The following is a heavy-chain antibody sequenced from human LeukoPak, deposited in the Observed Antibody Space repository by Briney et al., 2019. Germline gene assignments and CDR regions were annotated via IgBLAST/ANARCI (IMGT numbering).Heavy chain of an antibody. CDR2: ISYDGSNK. V-gene: IGHV3-30*04. Sequence: PGGSLRLSCTASGFTFSSYAMHWVRQAPGKGLEWVAVISYDGSNKYYADSVKGRFTISRDNSKNTLYLQMNSLRAEDTAVYYCARPGSNYVWFDAFDIWGHGTMVTVSS. CDR3: ARPGSNYVWFDAFDI. D-gene: IGHD4-11*01. J-gene: IGHJ3*02. CDR1: GFTFSSYA.